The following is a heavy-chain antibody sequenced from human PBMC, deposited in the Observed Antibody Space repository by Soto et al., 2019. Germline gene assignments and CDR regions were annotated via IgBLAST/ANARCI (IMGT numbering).Heavy chain of an antibody. CDR3: AKEGRNANNYRAGFEN. Sequence: GGSLRLSCAPSAFTFIRYAVSWVRQAPGKGLEWVSGISGSGDNTYYADSVKGRFTISRDNSKNTLSLQMDSLRAEDTAVYYCAKEGRNANNYRAGFENWGRGTLVRISS. CDR2: ISGSGDNT. V-gene: IGHV3-23*01. J-gene: IGHJ4*01. CDR1: AFTFIRYA. D-gene: IGHD3-16*02.